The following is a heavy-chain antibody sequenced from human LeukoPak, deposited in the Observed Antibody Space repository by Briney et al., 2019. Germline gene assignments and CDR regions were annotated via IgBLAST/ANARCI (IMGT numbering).Heavy chain of an antibody. D-gene: IGHD4/OR15-4a*01. V-gene: IGHV3-74*01. CDR2: INADGSRT. CDR3: ARDQCSGANCQAALDY. CDR1: EFTFSSYW. Sequence: GGSLRLSCAASEFTFSSYWMHWVRQAPGKGLVWVSRINADGSRTTYADSVKGRFTISRDNAKNTLYLQMNSLRAEDTGVYYCARDQCSGANCQAALDYWGQGTLVTVSS. J-gene: IGHJ4*02.